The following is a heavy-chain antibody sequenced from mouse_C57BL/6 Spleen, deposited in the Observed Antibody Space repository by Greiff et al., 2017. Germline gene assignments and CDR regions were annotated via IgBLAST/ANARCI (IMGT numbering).Heavy chain of an antibody. D-gene: IGHD1-1*01. V-gene: IGHV7-3*01. CDR2: IRNKANGYTT. Sequence: EVQLVESGGGLVQPGGSLSLSCAASGFTFTDYYMSWVRQPPGKALEWLGFIRNKANGYTTEYSASVKGRFTISRDNSQSILYLQMNALRAEDSATYYCARHYYGSSYVDWYFDVWGTGTTVTVSS. J-gene: IGHJ1*03. CDR1: GFTFTDYY. CDR3: ARHYYGSSYVDWYFDV.